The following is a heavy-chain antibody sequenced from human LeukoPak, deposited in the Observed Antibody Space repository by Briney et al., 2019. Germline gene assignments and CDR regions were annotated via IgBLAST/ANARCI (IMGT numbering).Heavy chain of an antibody. CDR2: IYHSGST. CDR3: ARVPPDYYYYMDV. CDR1: GYSISSGYY. Sequence: SETLSLTCTVSGYSISSGYYWGWIRQPPGKGLEWIGSIYHSGSTYYNPSLKSRVTISVDTSKNQFSLKLSSVTAADTAVYYCARVPPDYYYYMDVWGKGTTVTISS. J-gene: IGHJ6*03. V-gene: IGHV4-38-2*02.